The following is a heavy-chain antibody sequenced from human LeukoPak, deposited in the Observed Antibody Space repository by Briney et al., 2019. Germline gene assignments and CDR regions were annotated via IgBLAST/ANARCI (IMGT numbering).Heavy chain of an antibody. D-gene: IGHD3-3*01. CDR3: TQIEYYDFWSGYSYKYYGMDV. CDR1: GFTFGDYA. V-gene: IGHV3-49*04. Sequence: PGGSLRLSCTTSGFTFGDYAMSWVRQAPGKGLEWVGFIRSKAYGGTTEYAASVKGRFTISRDDSKSIAYLQMSSLKTEDTAVYYCTQIEYYDFWSGYSYKYYGMDVWGQGTTVTVSS. J-gene: IGHJ6*02. CDR2: IRSKAYGGTT.